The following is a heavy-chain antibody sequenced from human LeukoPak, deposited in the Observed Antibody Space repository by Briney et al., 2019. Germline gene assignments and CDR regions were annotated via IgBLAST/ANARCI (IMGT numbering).Heavy chain of an antibody. J-gene: IGHJ4*02. V-gene: IGHV3-23*01. CDR1: RFTFSSYG. CDR3: AKGYTSGWPYYFDY. D-gene: IGHD6-19*01. Sequence: PGGSLRLSCAASRFTFSSYGMHWVRQAPGKGLEWVSTISGSGGTTYYADSVKGRFTISRDSSKNTLYLQMNSLRAEDTAVYHCAKGYTSGWPYYFDYWGQGTLVTVSS. CDR2: ISGSGGTT.